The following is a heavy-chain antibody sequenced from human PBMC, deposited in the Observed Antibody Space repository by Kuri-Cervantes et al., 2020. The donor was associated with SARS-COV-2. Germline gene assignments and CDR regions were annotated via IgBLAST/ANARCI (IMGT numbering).Heavy chain of an antibody. CDR3: ARDGIDIVVGNDAFDI. J-gene: IGHJ3*02. V-gene: IGHV1-18*01. D-gene: IGHD2-2*01. CDR1: GYTFTSYG. Sequence: ASVKVSCKASGYTFTSYGISWVRQDPGQWLEWMGWISAYNGNTNYAQKLQGRVTMTTDTFTNTDYKVLRSVRSDDTAVYYCARDGIDIVVGNDAFDIWGQGTMVTVSS. CDR2: ISAYNGNT.